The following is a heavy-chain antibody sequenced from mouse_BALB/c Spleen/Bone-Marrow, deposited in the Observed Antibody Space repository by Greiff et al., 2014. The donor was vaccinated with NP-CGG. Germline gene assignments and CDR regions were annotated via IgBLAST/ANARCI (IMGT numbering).Heavy chain of an antibody. CDR2: INPYNGDP. Sequence: DVHLVESGPELVKPGASVKISCKASGYSFTGYFMNWVMQSHRQSLEWIGRINPYNGDPFYNQKFKGKATLTVDKSSSTAHMELRSLASEDSAVYYCAKSRDGWFAYWGQGTLVTVSA. V-gene: IGHV1-20*02. CDR1: GYSFTGYF. J-gene: IGHJ3*01. CDR3: AKSRDGWFAY.